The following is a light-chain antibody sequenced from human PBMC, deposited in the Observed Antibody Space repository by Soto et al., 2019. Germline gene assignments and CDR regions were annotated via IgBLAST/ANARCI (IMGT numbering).Light chain of an antibody. CDR1: QSVSSNY. V-gene: IGKV3-20*01. J-gene: IGKJ1*01. CDR3: QQYGSLSWT. CDR2: GAS. Sequence: DIVLTQSPGTLSLSPGERATLSFRASQSVSSNYLAWYQQKPGQAPRLLIYGASTRATGVPDRFSGSGSGTDFTLTISRLEPEDFAVYHCQQYGSLSWTFGQWTKVEIK.